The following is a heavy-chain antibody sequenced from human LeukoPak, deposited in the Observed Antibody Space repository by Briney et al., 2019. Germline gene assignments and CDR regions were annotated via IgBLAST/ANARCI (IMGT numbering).Heavy chain of an antibody. CDR3: AKDAGFRRSGSANGGRWFDP. CDR2: IRYDGSNK. D-gene: IGHD1-26*01. V-gene: IGHV3-30*02. CDR1: GFTFSSYG. J-gene: IGHJ3*01. Sequence: QPGRSLRLSCAASGFTFSSYGMHWVRQAPGKGLEWVAFIRYDGSNKYYADSVKGRFTISRDNSKNTLYLQMNSLRAEDTAVYYCAKDAGFRRSGSANGGRWFDPWGQGTMVTVSS.